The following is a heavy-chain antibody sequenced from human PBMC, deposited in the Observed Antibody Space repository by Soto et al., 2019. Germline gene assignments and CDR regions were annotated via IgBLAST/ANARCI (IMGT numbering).Heavy chain of an antibody. Sequence: SETLSLTCTVSGGSISSYYCSWIRQPPGKGLEWIGYIYYSGSTNYNPSLKGRVTISLDTSKNQFSLKLISVTAAATVVYYCARAKYNWFEPWGQGPLVTASS. V-gene: IGHV4-59*01. CDR2: IYYSGST. CDR1: GGSISSYY. J-gene: IGHJ5*02. CDR3: ARAKYNWFEP.